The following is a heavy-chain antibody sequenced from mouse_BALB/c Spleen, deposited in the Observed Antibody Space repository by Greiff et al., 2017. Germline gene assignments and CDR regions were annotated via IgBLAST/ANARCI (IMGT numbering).Heavy chain of an antibody. CDR2: ISDGGSYT. CDR3: ARDRNYYGSRDWFAY. V-gene: IGHV5-4*02. D-gene: IGHD1-1*01. J-gene: IGHJ3*01. Sequence: EVQLVESGGGLVKPGGSLKLSCAASGFTFSDYYMYWVRQTPEKRLEWVATISDGGSYTYYPDSVKGRFTISRDNAKNNLYLQMSSLKSEDTAMYYCARDRNYYGSRDWFAYWGQGTLVTFSA. CDR1: GFTFSDYY.